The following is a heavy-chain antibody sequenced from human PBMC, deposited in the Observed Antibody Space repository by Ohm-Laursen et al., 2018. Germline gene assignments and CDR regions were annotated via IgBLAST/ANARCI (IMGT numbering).Heavy chain of an antibody. Sequence: SLRLSCAASGFTFDDYAMHWVRQAPGKGLEWVSGISWNSGSIGYADSVKGRFTISRDNAKNSLYLRMNSLRAEDTALYYCARDEGAFDYWGQGTLVTVSS. V-gene: IGHV3-9*01. CDR1: GFTFDDYA. J-gene: IGHJ4*02. CDR3: ARDEGAFDY. CDR2: ISWNSGSI.